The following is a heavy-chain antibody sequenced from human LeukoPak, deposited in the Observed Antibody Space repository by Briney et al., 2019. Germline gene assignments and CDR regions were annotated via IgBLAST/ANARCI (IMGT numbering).Heavy chain of an antibody. CDR2: ISGSGGST. CDR1: GFDFDDYA. V-gene: IGHV3-23*01. CDR3: AKTYDASSGEDY. Sequence: GGSLRLSCAGSGFDFDDYAMSWVRQAPGKGLEWVAAISGSGGSTYYTDSVKGRFTISRDNSKSTLYLQIDSLRAEDTAVYYCAKTYDASSGEDYWGQGTLVTVSS. D-gene: IGHD3-22*01. J-gene: IGHJ4*02.